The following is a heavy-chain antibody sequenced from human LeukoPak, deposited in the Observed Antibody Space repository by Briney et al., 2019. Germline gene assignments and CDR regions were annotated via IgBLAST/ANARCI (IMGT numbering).Heavy chain of an antibody. Sequence: SETLSLTCAVYGGSFSGYYWSWIRQPPGKGLEWIGEINHSGSTNYNPSLKSRLTFSLDKSKNQFSLKLTSVTAADTALYYCARNYYGSGSFYVHNWGQGTLVTVSS. V-gene: IGHV4-34*01. CDR1: GGSFSGYY. J-gene: IGHJ4*02. CDR2: INHSGST. CDR3: ARNYYGSGSFYVHN. D-gene: IGHD3-10*01.